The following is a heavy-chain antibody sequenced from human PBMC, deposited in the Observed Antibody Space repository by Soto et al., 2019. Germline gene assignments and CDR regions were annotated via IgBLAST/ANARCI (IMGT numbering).Heavy chain of an antibody. CDR1: GFTFSNAW. CDR3: TTTYSSSSDLSFDY. J-gene: IGHJ4*02. CDR2: IKSKTDGGTT. V-gene: IGHV3-15*01. Sequence: GGSLRLSCAASGFTFSNAWMSWVRQAPGKGLEWVGRIKSKTDGGTTDYAAPVKGRFTISRDDSKNTLYLQMNSLKTEDTAVYYCTTTYSSSSDLSFDYWGQGTLVTVSS. D-gene: IGHD6-6*01.